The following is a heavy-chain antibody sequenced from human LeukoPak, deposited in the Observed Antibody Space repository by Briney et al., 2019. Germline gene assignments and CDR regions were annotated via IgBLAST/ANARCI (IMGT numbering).Heavy chain of an antibody. CDR3: AKTPDIVVVVAATLFDY. D-gene: IGHD2-15*01. J-gene: IGHJ4*02. Sequence: PGGSLRLSCAASGFTFSSYAMSWDRQAPGKGLEWVSAISGSGGSTYYADSVKGRFTISRDNSKNTLYLQMNSLRAEDTAVYYCAKTPDIVVVVAATLFDYWGQGTLVTVSS. V-gene: IGHV3-23*01. CDR2: ISGSGGST. CDR1: GFTFSSYA.